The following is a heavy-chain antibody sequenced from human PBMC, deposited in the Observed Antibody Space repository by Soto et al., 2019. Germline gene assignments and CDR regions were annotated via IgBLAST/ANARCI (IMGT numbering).Heavy chain of an antibody. Sequence: ASVKVSCKASGYTFTGYYMHWVRQAPGQGLEWMGWINPNSGGTNYAQKFQGRVTMARDTSISTAYMEPSRLRSDDTAVYYCARDYYGGYSYYYGMDVWGQGTTVTVSS. J-gene: IGHJ6*02. CDR2: INPNSGGT. CDR1: GYTFTGYY. CDR3: ARDYYGGYSYYYGMDV. V-gene: IGHV1-2*02. D-gene: IGHD3-10*01.